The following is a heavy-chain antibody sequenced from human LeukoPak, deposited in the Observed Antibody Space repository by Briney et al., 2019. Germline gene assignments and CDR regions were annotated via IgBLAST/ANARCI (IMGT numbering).Heavy chain of an antibody. CDR3: ARLVPAAAGMGELGY. D-gene: IGHD6-13*01. CDR2: IIPIFGTA. J-gene: IGHJ4*02. CDR1: GGTFSSYA. V-gene: IGHV1-69*01. Sequence: SVKVSCKASGGTFSSYAISWVRQAPGQGLEWMGGIIPIFGTANYAQKFQGRVTITADESTSTAYMELSSLRSEDTAVYYCARLVPAAAGMGELGYWGQGTLVTVSS.